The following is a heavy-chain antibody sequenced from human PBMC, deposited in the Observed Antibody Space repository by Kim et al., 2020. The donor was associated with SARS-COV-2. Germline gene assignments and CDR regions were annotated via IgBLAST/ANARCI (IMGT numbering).Heavy chain of an antibody. CDR2: GST. Sequence: GSTNDNPSLKSRVTLSVDTSKNQFSLKLSSVTAADTAVYYCARRPAGVDWWGQGTPVTVSS. J-gene: IGHJ4*02. CDR3: ARRPAGVDW. V-gene: IGHV4-34*01.